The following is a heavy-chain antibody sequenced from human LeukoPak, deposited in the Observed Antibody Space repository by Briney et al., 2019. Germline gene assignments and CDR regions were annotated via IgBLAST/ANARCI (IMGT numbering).Heavy chain of an antibody. Sequence: KPSETLSLTCTVSGDSVSSGRYYWSWIRQPPGKGLEWIGFITYSGSTSYNPSLKGRVTMLLDTSKNQFSLKLTSGTAADTAAYYCAGVAELDIDYWGQGTLVTVSS. CDR2: ITYSGST. CDR1: GDSVSSGRYY. V-gene: IGHV4-61*01. J-gene: IGHJ4*02. D-gene: IGHD1-1*01. CDR3: AGVAELDIDY.